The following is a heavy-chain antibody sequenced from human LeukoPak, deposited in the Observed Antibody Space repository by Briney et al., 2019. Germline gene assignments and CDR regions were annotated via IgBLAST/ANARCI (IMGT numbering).Heavy chain of an antibody. CDR3: ARRDRYYYDSSGYARGGFDI. D-gene: IGHD3-22*01. CDR2: IYYSGST. J-gene: IGHJ3*02. CDR1: GGSISSGGYY. V-gene: IGHV4-31*03. Sequence: PSETLSLTCTVSGGSISSGGYYWSWIRQHPGKGLEWIGYIYYSGSTYYNPSLKSRVTISVDTSKNQFSLKLSSVTAADTAVYYCARRDRYYYDSSGYARGGFDIWGQGTMVTVSS.